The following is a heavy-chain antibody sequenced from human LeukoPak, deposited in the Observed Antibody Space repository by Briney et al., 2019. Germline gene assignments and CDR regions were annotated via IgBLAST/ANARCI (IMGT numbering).Heavy chain of an antibody. CDR1: GFTFSSYA. CDR3: ARDGMYYYDSSGYLYY. D-gene: IGHD3-22*01. V-gene: IGHV3-30*09. J-gene: IGHJ4*02. Sequence: GRSLRLSCAASGFTFSSYAMHWVRQAPGKGLEWVAVISYDGSNKYYADSVKGRFAISRDNSKNTLYLQMNSLRAEDTAVYYCARDGMYYYDSSGYLYYWGQGTLVTVSS. CDR2: ISYDGSNK.